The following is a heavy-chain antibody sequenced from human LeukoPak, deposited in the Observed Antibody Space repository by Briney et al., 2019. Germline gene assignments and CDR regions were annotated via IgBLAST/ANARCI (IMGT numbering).Heavy chain of an antibody. V-gene: IGHV1-2*02. D-gene: IGHD6-19*01. CDR1: GYTFTGYY. Sequence: ASVKVSCKASGYTFTGYYMHWVRRAPGQGLEWMGWINPNSGGTNYAQKFQGRVTMTRDTSISTAYVELSRLRSDDTAVYYCATVAGTLLYMDVWGKGTTVTVSS. J-gene: IGHJ6*03. CDR3: ATVAGTLLYMDV. CDR2: INPNSGGT.